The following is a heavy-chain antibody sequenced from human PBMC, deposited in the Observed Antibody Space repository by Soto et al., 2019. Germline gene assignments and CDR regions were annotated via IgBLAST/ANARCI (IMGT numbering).Heavy chain of an antibody. D-gene: IGHD6-13*01. Sequence: EVQLVEAGGGLVQPGGSLRLSCVDAGFTFSSYWMSWVRQAPVKGQEWVGNIKQDGSEENYADSVKGRFTISRDNAKNSMYLQMNSLRVEDTAVYYCARIAASGRGWDVWGQGTTVVVSS. CDR1: GFTFSSYW. V-gene: IGHV3-7*01. CDR3: ARIAASGRGWDV. CDR2: IKQDGSEE. J-gene: IGHJ6*02.